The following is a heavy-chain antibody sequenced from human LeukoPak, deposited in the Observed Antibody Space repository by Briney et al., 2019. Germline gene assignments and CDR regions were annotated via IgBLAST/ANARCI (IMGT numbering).Heavy chain of an antibody. Sequence: GGSLRLSCAVSGFTFSSYAMHWVRQAPGKGLEWVAVISYDGSNKYYADSVKGRFTISRDNSKNTLYLQMNSLRAEDTAVYYCAREARWLQTHFDYWGQGTLVTVSS. D-gene: IGHD5-24*01. CDR3: AREARWLQTHFDY. CDR2: ISYDGSNK. J-gene: IGHJ4*02. CDR1: GFTFSSYA. V-gene: IGHV3-30-3*01.